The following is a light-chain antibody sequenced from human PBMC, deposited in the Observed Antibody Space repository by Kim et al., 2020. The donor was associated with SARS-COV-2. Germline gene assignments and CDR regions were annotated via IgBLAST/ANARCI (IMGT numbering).Light chain of an antibody. V-gene: IGKV1-33*01. Sequence: VGDTVTITCEASENISENLQWCQIKPGSAPKLLIYDVFGLRRGVPSRCSGGRYGTEYSFSISNLQPEEVAKYFCVQSENVPLTFGGGTKVDIK. J-gene: IGKJ4*01. CDR1: ENISEN. CDR3: VQSENVPLT. CDR2: DVF.